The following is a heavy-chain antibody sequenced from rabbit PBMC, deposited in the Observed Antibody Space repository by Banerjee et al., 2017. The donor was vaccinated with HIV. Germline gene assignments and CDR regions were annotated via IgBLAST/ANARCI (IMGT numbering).Heavy chain of an antibody. D-gene: IGHD6-1*01. CDR2: IYAGSSGGT. CDR1: GIDFSSNYW. V-gene: IGHV1S40*01. J-gene: IGHJ4*01. Sequence: QSLEESGGDLVKPGGTLTLTCKASGIDFSSNYWICWVRQAPGKGLEWIACIYAGSSGGTYYASWAKGRFTISKTSSTTVTLQMTSLTAADTATYFCARDYAGYLDYGYANLWGPGTLVTVS. CDR3: ARDYAGYLDYGYANL.